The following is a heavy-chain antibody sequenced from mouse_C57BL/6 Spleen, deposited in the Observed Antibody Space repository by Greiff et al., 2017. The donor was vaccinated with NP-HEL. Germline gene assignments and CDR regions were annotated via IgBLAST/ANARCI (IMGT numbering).Heavy chain of an antibody. J-gene: IGHJ4*01. D-gene: IGHD2-1*01. Sequence: VQLQQPGAELVKPGASVKLSCKASGYTFTSYWMHWVKQRPGQGLEWIGMIHPNSGSTNYNEKFKSKATLTVDKSSSTAYMQLSSLTSEDSAVYYCAREDYGNYRGAMDYWGQGTSVTVSS. CDR2: IHPNSGST. V-gene: IGHV1-64*01. CDR3: AREDYGNYRGAMDY. CDR1: GYTFTSYW.